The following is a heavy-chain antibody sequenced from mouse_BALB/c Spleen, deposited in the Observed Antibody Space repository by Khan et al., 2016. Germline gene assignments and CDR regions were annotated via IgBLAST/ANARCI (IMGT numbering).Heavy chain of an antibody. CDR1: GFSITSHYS. D-gene: IGHD3-1*01. Sequence: EVQLQESGPDLVKPSQSLSLTCTVTGFSITSHYSWHWIRHFPGNKLEWMGYIYYSGSTNYNPSLKSRISLTRDTSKNKFSLQLNSVTTEDTATYDSATGSAGYGYYFDYWGQDTTLTVSS. CDR3: ATGSAGYGYYFDY. CDR2: IYYSGST. V-gene: IGHV3-1*02. J-gene: IGHJ2*01.